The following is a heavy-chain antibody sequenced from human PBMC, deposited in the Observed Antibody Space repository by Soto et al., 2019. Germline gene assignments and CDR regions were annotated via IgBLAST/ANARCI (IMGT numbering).Heavy chain of an antibody. CDR3: ARGGGVGVAGSAAFDI. CDR1: GYPVTAYY. D-gene: IGHD3-3*01. Sequence: QLHLVHSGAVVKKPGASVTVSCSASGYPVTAYYMHWVRQAPGRGLEWMGGINPATGAAKYTQTFQGRVTMTRDTSRSTVFMELSGRTSEDTAVFYCARGGGVGVAGSAAFDIWGQGTLVTVSS. CDR2: INPATGAA. J-gene: IGHJ3*02. V-gene: IGHV1-2*02.